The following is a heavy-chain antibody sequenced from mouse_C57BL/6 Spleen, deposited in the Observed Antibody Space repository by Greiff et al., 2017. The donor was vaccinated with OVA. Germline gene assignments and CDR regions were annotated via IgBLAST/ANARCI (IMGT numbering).Heavy chain of an antibody. Sequence: EVHLVESGPGLVKPSQSLSLTCSVTGYSITSGYYWNWIRQFPGNKLEWMGYISYDGSNNYNPSLKNRISITRDTSKNQFFLKLNSVTTEDTATYYCARVTTVVAPFDYWGQGTTLTVSS. CDR3: ARVTTVVAPFDY. V-gene: IGHV3-6*01. J-gene: IGHJ2*01. CDR1: GYSITSGYY. CDR2: ISYDGSN. D-gene: IGHD1-1*01.